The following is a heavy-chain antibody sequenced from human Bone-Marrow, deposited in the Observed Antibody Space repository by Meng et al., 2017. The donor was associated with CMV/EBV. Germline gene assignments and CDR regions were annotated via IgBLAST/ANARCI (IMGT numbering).Heavy chain of an antibody. D-gene: IGHD1-14*01. CDR1: GLTFSSYG. CDR3: ARDRQRITRKVYYYYGMDV. Sequence: GGSLRLSCAASGLTFSSYGMHWVRQAPGKGLEWVAFIRYDGSNKYYVDSVKGRFTISRDNSKNTLYLQMNSLRPEDTAVYYCARDRQRITRKVYYYYGMDVWGQGTTVTVSS. CDR2: IRYDGSNK. J-gene: IGHJ6*02. V-gene: IGHV3-30*02.